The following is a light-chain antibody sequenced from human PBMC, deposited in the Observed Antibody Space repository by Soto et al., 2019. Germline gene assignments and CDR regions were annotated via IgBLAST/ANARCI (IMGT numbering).Light chain of an antibody. CDR2: KIS. CDR1: QSLVDNDGYSY. CDR3: TQGTHWPYT. J-gene: IGKJ2*01. Sequence: VVMTQSPLSLPVTLGEPASVSCRSSQSLVDNDGYSYLSWFQQRPGQSPRRLIYKISNRDSGVPDRFSGSGSDTDFTLKISRVEPEDVAVYYCTQGTHWPYTFGQGTQLEIK. V-gene: IGKV2-30*01.